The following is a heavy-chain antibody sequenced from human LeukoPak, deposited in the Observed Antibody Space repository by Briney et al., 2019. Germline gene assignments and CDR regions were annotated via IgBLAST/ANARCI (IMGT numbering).Heavy chain of an antibody. J-gene: IGHJ4*02. CDR3: AAYDSSGYYILADY. V-gene: IGHV4-31*03. CDR2: ISYSGTT. D-gene: IGHD3-22*01. CDR1: GASISSGGHY. Sequence: SETLSLTCTVSGASISSGGHYCSWIRQPPGKGLEWIGYISYSGTTYYNPSLKSRVTISMDTSKNQFSLNLRSVTAADTAVYYCAAYDSSGYYILADYWGQGTLVTVSS.